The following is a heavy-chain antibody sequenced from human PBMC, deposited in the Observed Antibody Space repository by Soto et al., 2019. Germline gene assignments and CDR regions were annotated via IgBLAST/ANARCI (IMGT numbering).Heavy chain of an antibody. Sequence: QVQLVQSGAEVKKPGSSVKVSCKPSGNTLNTDTITWLRQAPGQGLEWMGRIIPVIGVGTYAQKFQDRVTITADKSTTTVYMEVTSLTSEDTATYSCAIGRTDSNGYYWAWGQGTQVTVS. CDR3: AIGRTDSNGYYWA. J-gene: IGHJ5*02. D-gene: IGHD3-22*01. CDR1: GNTLNTDT. V-gene: IGHV1-69*02. CDR2: IIPVIGVG.